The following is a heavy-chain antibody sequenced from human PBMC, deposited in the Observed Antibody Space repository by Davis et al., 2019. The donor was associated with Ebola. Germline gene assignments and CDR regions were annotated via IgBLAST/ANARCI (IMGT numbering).Heavy chain of an antibody. V-gene: IGHV4-59*12. CDR2: FYYSGST. J-gene: IGHJ5*02. CDR1: GGSISSYY. Sequence: MPSETLSLTCTVSGGSISSYYWSWIRQPPGKGLEWIGYFYYSGSTNYNPALKSRVTISVDTSKNQFSLKLSSVTAADTAVYYCARVRVSRFDLWGQGTLVTVSS. CDR3: ARVRVSRFDL.